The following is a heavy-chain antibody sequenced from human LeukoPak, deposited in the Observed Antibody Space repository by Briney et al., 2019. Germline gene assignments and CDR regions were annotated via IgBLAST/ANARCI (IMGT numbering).Heavy chain of an antibody. Sequence: MASETLSLTCAVYGGSFSGYYWSWIRQPPGKGLEWIGEINHSGSTNYNPSLKSRVTISVDTSKNQFSLKLSSVTAADTAVYYCASIAAAGTFYYYYGMDVWGQGTTVTVSS. CDR2: INHSGST. CDR3: ASIAAAGTFYYYYGMDV. D-gene: IGHD6-13*01. CDR1: GGSFSGYY. J-gene: IGHJ6*02. V-gene: IGHV4-34*01.